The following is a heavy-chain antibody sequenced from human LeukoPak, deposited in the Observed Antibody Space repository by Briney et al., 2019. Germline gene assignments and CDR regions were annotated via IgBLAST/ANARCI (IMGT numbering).Heavy chain of an antibody. CDR1: GLSLSTTEVG. CDR2: IYWNDDK. D-gene: IGHD3-9*01. Sequence: SGPTLANPTQTLTLTCSFSGLSLSTTEVGVGWVRQPPGKALEWLALIYWNDDKPYSPSLKSRLTISKDTSKNQVVLRMTDMDPVDTATYYCAHFGRYFDIYHYWGQGNVVTVSS. CDR3: AHFGRYFDIYHY. V-gene: IGHV2-5*01. J-gene: IGHJ4*02.